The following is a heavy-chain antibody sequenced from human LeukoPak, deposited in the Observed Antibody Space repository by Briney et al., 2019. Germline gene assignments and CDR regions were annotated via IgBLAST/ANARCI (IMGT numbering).Heavy chain of an antibody. CDR2: INHSGST. J-gene: IGHJ4*02. CDR3: AREDYGDYGLNY. D-gene: IGHD4-17*01. Sequence: SETLSLTCAVYGGSFSGYYWSWICQPPGKGLEWIGEINHSGSTNYNPSLKSRVTISVDTSKNQFSLKLSSVTAADTAVYYCAREDYGDYGLNYWGQGTLVTVSS. V-gene: IGHV4-34*01. CDR1: GGSFSGYY.